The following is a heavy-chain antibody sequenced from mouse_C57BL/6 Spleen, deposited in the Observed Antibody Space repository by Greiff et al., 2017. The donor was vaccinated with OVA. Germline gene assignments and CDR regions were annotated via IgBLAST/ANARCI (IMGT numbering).Heavy chain of an antibody. D-gene: IGHD2-4*01. CDR2: ISSGSSTL. V-gene: IGHV5-17*01. Sequence: EVMLVESGGGLVKPGGSLKLSCAASGFTFSDYGMHWVRQAPEKGLEWVAYISSGSSTLYYADTVKGRFTISRDNAKNTLFLQMTSLRSEDTAMYYGARPYYDYDVGPFAYWGQGTLVTVSA. CDR1: GFTFSDYG. J-gene: IGHJ3*01. CDR3: ARPYYDYDVGPFAY.